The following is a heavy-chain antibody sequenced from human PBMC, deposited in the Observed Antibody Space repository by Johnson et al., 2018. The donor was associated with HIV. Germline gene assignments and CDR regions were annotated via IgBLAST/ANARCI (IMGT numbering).Heavy chain of an antibody. Sequence: SLRLSCAASGFKFSNYGMHWVRQAPGRGLEWVAFIRYDGSNKYYVDSVKGRFTISRDNAKNALYLQLNSLKPEDTAVYYCAKDERQLGGWSHAFDIWGQGTMVTVSS. CDR2: IRYDGSNK. D-gene: IGHD7-27*01. J-gene: IGHJ3*02. V-gene: IGHV3-30*02. CDR1: GFKFSNYG. CDR3: AKDERQLGGWSHAFDI.